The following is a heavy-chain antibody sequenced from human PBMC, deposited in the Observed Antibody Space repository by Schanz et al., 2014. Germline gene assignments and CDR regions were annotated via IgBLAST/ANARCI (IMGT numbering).Heavy chain of an antibody. J-gene: IGHJ4*02. Sequence: VQLLESGGGLVQPGGSLRLSCAASGFTFSDHYMDWVRQAPGKGLEWVAFIWYDGSNKYYADSVKGRFTISRDNSKNTLYLQMNSLRAEDTSVYYCARDRGYCSGGSCLTFDYWGQGTLVTVSS. V-gene: IGHV3-33*08. CDR1: GFTFSDHY. CDR3: ARDRGYCSGGSCLTFDY. D-gene: IGHD2-15*01. CDR2: IWYDGSNK.